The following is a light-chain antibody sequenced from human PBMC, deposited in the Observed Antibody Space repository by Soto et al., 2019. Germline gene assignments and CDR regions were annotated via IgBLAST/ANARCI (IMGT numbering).Light chain of an antibody. CDR1: QSVSSN. Sequence: EIVMTQSPATLSVSPGERVTHSCRASQSVSSNLAWYQQKPGQAPRLLIYGASTRATDIPARFSGSGSGTEFTLTISSLQSEDFAVYYCQQYNNWPPLFGQGTKLEIK. CDR3: QQYNNWPPL. V-gene: IGKV3-15*01. J-gene: IGKJ2*01. CDR2: GAS.